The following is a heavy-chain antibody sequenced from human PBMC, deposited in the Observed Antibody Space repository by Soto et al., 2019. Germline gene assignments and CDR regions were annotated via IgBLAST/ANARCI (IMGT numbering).Heavy chain of an antibody. D-gene: IGHD4-17*01. CDR3: ARASTTVTTLDY. J-gene: IGHJ4*02. Sequence: LSLTCAVSGGSISSCGYSWSCIRQRPGKGLEWIGYIYHSGSTYYNPSLKSRVTISVDRSKNQFSLKLSSVTAADTAVYYCARASTTVTTLDYWGQGTLVTVSS. V-gene: IGHV4-30-2*01. CDR2: IYHSGST. CDR1: GGSISSCGYS.